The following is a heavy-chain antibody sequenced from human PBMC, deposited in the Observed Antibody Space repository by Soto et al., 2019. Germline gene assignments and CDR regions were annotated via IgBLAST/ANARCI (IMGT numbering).Heavy chain of an antibody. J-gene: IGHJ4*02. Sequence: GGSLRLSCAASGFTFSSYWMSWVRQAPGKGLEWVANIKQDGSEKYYVDSVKGRFTISRDNAKNSLYLQMNSLRAEDTAVYYCAKDRNYPRDQFHYWGQGTLVTVSS. V-gene: IGHV3-7*01. CDR3: AKDRNYPRDQFHY. CDR2: IKQDGSEK. CDR1: GFTFSSYW. D-gene: IGHD1-7*01.